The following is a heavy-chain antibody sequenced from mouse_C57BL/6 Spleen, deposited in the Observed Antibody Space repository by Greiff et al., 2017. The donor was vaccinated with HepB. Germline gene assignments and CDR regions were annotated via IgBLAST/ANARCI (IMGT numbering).Heavy chain of an antibody. CDR3: ARSGYYGSSSLYAMDY. J-gene: IGHJ4*01. CDR2: IDPCDSYT. Sequence: QVQLQQPGAELVMPGASVKLSCKASGYTFTSYWMHWVKQRPGQGLEWIGEIDPCDSYTNYNQKFKGKSTLTVDKSSSTAYMQLSSLTSEDSAVYYCARSGYYGSSSLYAMDYWGQGTSVTVSS. V-gene: IGHV1-69*01. CDR1: GYTFTSYW. D-gene: IGHD1-1*01.